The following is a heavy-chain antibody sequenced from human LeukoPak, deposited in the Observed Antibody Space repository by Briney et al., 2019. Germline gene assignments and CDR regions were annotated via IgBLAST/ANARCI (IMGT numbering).Heavy chain of an antibody. CDR2: ISAYNGNT. Sequence: ASVKVSCKASGYTFTSYGISWVRQAPGQGREWMGWISAYNGNTNYAQKLQGRVTMTTDTSASTPYMEPRSLRSDETAGSYFARVSSWYCDAFDIWGQGTMVTVSS. J-gene: IGHJ3*02. CDR3: ARVSSWYCDAFDI. D-gene: IGHD6-13*01. V-gene: IGHV1-18*01. CDR1: GYTFTSYG.